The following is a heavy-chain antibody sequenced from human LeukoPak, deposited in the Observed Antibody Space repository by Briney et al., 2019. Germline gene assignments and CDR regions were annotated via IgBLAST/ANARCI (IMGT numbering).Heavy chain of an antibody. CDR3: AREIGDDTSLNAFDI. D-gene: IGHD3-22*01. J-gene: IGHJ3*02. Sequence: ASVKVPCKASGYTFTGYYMHWVRQAPGQGLECMGWINPNSGGTNYAHKFQGRVTMTRDTFISTAYMELGRLRPDDTAVYYCAREIGDDTSLNAFDIWGQGAMVAVSS. CDR1: GYTFTGYY. V-gene: IGHV1-2*02. CDR2: INPNSGGT.